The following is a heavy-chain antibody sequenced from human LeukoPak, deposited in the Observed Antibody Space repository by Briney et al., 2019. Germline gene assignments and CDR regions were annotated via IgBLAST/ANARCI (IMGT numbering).Heavy chain of an antibody. Sequence: GGSLRLSCAASGFAFNSYWMSWVRQPPGKGLEWVANIKQDGSEEYYVDSVKGRFTISRDNAKNSLILQMNSLRAEDTAVYYCARDRRDPRITMIVVVYGMDVWGQGTTVTVSS. D-gene: IGHD3-22*01. CDR3: ARDRRDPRITMIVVVYGMDV. CDR2: IKQDGSEE. V-gene: IGHV3-7*01. CDR1: GFAFNSYW. J-gene: IGHJ6*02.